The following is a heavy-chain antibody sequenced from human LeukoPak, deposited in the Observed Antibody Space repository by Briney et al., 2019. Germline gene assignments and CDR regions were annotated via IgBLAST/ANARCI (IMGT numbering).Heavy chain of an antibody. V-gene: IGHV3-53*01. CDR3: ARDDILTGHYYYYMDV. Sequence: PGGSLRLSCAASGFTVSSNYMSWVRQAPGKGLEWVSVIYSGGSTYYADSVKGRFTISRDNAKNSLYLQMNSLRAEDTAVYYCARDDILTGHYYYYMDVWGKGTTVTISS. CDR1: GFTVSSNY. J-gene: IGHJ6*03. CDR2: IYSGGST. D-gene: IGHD3-9*01.